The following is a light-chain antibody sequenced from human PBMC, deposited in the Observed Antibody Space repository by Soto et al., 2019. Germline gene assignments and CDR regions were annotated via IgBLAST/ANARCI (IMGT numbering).Light chain of an antibody. V-gene: IGLV2-14*01. CDR2: DVS. Sequence: QSALTQPASVTGSPGQSITISCTGTSSDGGGYNYVSWYQQHPGKAPKLMIYDVSSRPSGVSNRFSGSKSGNTASLTISGLQAEDEADYYCSSYTTTSTLLVFGGGTKLTVL. CDR1: SSDGGGYNY. J-gene: IGLJ3*02. CDR3: SSYTTTSTLLV.